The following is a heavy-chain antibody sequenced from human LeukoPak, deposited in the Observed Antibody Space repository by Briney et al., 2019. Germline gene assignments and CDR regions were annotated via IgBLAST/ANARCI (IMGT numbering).Heavy chain of an antibody. D-gene: IGHD3-10*01. CDR1: VGSISSYY. V-gene: IGHV4-59*01. CDR2: IYYIGST. CDR3: ARGHYGSGRPDY. Sequence: SETLSLTRTLSVGSISSYYRSWIRQPPAKGLEWMGYIYYIGSTNYIPSLKSRVTISVDTSKNQFSLKLSSVTAADTAVYYCARGHYGSGRPDYWGQGTLVTVSS. J-gene: IGHJ4*02.